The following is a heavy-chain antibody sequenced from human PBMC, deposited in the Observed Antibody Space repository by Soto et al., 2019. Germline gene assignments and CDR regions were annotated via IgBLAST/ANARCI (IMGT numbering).Heavy chain of an antibody. Sequence: ASVKVSCKASGYTFTSYYMHWVRQAPGQGLEWMGIINPSGGSTGYAQKFQGRVTMTRDTSTSTVYMELSSLRSEDTAVYYCARGRKSVTMVRGVIIDFDYWGQGTLVTVSS. D-gene: IGHD3-10*01. J-gene: IGHJ4*02. V-gene: IGHV1-46*01. CDR1: GYTFTSYY. CDR3: ARGRKSVTMVRGVIIDFDY. CDR2: INPSGGST.